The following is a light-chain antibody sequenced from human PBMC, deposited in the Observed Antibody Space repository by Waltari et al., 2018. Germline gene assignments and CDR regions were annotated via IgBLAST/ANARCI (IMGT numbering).Light chain of an antibody. CDR1: SSDVGTYNY. CDR3: SSYAGSNTHVL. J-gene: IGLJ2*01. CDR2: DVS. Sequence: SALTQPRSVSGSPGQSVTISCTGTSSDVGTYNYVSWYRHFPGKAPILLIYDVSSRPPAVPARFSGSKSGNTASLTISWLQTDDEADYYCSSYAGSNTHVLFGGGTKLTVL. V-gene: IGLV2-11*01.